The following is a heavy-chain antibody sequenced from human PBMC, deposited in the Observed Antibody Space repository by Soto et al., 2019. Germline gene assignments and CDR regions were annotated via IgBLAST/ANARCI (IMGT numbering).Heavy chain of an antibody. CDR2: IKQDGSEK. CDR3: ARDSLGYCTSTSCYWSEDY. V-gene: IGHV3-7*03. D-gene: IGHD2-2*01. Sequence: LRLSCAASGFTFSTYWMSWVRQAPGKGLEWVANIKQDGSEKYYVDSVKGRFTISRDNAKNSLYLQMNSLRAEDTAVYYCARDSLGYCTSTSCYWSEDYWGQGTLVTVSS. J-gene: IGHJ4*02. CDR1: GFTFSTYW.